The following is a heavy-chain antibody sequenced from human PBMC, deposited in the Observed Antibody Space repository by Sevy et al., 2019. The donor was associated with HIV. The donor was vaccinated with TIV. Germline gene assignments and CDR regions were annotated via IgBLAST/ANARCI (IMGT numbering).Heavy chain of an antibody. J-gene: IGHJ4*02. CDR3: AREVRGLRSPPFDF. CDR2: IYYSGST. D-gene: IGHD3-16*01. Sequence: SENLSLTCAVSGGSITSGDYYCSWIRQSPGHGLEWIGYIYYSGSTFYNPSLKSRLTISLDTSKNQFYLKLTSVTAADTAVYFCAREVRGLRSPPFDFWGQGASVTVSS. CDR1: GGSITSGDYY. V-gene: IGHV4-30-4*01.